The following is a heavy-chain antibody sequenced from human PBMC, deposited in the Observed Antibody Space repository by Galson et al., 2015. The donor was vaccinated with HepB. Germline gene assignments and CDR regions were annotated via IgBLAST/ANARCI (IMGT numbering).Heavy chain of an antibody. CDR3: ARGSFRSIKVPYYYYGMDV. CDR1: GGSFSGYY. CDR2: INHSGST. Sequence: SETLSLTCAVYGGSFSGYYWSWIRQPPGKGLEWIGEINHSGSTNYNPSLKSRVTISVDTSKNQFSLRLSSVTAADTAVYYCARGSFRSIKVPYYYYGMDVWGQGTTVTVSS. V-gene: IGHV4-34*01. J-gene: IGHJ6*02.